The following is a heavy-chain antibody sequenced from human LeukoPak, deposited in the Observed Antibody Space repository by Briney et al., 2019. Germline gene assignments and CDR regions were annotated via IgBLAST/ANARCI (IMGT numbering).Heavy chain of an antibody. CDR2: INSDGSST. CDR1: GFTFSSYW. Sequence: PGGSLRLSCAASGFTFSSYWMHWVRQAPGKGLVWVSRINSDGSSTSYADSVKGRFTISRDNAKNTLYLQMNSLRAEDTAVYYCARYRGGNYYYYYMDAWGKGTTVTVSS. D-gene: IGHD5-12*01. J-gene: IGHJ6*03. CDR3: ARYRGGNYYYYYMDA. V-gene: IGHV3-74*01.